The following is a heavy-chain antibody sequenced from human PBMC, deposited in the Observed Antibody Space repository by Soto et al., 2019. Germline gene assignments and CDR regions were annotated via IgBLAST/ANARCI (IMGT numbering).Heavy chain of an antibody. CDR3: AHRLAYYYFWSGYYRFDP. V-gene: IGHV2-5*01. J-gene: IGHJ5*02. CDR1: GFSLSTRGVG. CDR2: IYCNDDK. D-gene: IGHD3-3*01. Sequence: QITLKESGPTLVKPTQTLTLTCTFSGFSLSTRGVGVGGIRQPPGKALEGLALIYCNDDKRYSPSLKSRLTIPRDTSKNQVGLTLTNMDPVDTATYYCAHRLAYYYFWSGYYRFDPWGPGTLVTVSS.